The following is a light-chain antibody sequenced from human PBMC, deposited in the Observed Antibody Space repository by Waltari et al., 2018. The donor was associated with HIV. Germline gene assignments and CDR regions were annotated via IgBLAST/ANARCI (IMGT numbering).Light chain of an antibody. CDR3: HVWDSNSDSVV. CDR2: DDS. CDR1: NIRSKS. V-gene: IGLV3-21*02. Sequence: SYVLTQPPSVSVAPGQTARLTCGGNNIRSKSVHWYQQKPGQAPGLVVYDDSDRPSGIPDRFSGSNSGDTATLTISRVEAGDEADYYCHVWDSNSDSVVFGRGTKLTVL. J-gene: IGLJ2*01.